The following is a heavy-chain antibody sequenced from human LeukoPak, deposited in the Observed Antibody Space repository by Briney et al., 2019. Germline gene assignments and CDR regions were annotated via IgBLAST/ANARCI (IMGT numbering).Heavy chain of an antibody. CDR2: INPHNGNT. J-gene: IGHJ5*02. CDR1: GYTFTSYG. CDR3: ARVIPQKWELPGKWFDP. D-gene: IGHD1-26*01. Sequence: GASVKVSCKASGYTFTSYGVSWVRQAPGQGLEWMGWINPHNGNTNYAQKLQGRVTMTTDRSTTTASMELRSLRSDDTAVYYCARVIPQKWELPGKWFDPWGQGTLVTVSS. V-gene: IGHV1-18*01.